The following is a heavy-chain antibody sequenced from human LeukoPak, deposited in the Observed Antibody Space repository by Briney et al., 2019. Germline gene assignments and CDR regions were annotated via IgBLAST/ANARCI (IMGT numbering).Heavy chain of an antibody. CDR1: GFTFSSFA. CDR2: ISGLGDNT. V-gene: IGHV3-23*01. J-gene: IGHJ4*02. D-gene: IGHD6-19*01. Sequence: GSLRLSCAASGFTFSSFAMGWVRQAPGKGLEWVSTISGLGDNTYYADSVKGRFTISRDNSKNTLYLQMNSLSAEDTAVYYCAKARPKIWLAPDYWGQGTLVTVSS. CDR3: AKARPKIWLAPDY.